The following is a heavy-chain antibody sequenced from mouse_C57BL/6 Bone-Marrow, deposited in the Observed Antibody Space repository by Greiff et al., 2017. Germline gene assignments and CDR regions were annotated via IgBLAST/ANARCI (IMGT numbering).Heavy chain of an antibody. CDR2: IDPANGNT. Sequence: VQLQQSVAELVRPGASVTLSCTASGFNIKNTYMHWVKQRPEQGLEWIGRIDPANGNTKYAPKFQGKATITADTSSNTAYLQLSSLTSEDTAIYYWARNRNYLYYAMDYWGQGTSVTVSS. CDR1: GFNIKNTY. V-gene: IGHV14-3*01. CDR3: ARNRNYLYYAMDY. J-gene: IGHJ4*01. D-gene: IGHD2-5*01.